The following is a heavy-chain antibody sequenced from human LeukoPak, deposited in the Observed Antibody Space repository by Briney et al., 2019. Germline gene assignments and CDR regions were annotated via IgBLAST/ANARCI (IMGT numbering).Heavy chain of an antibody. D-gene: IGHD6-13*01. CDR1: GFTFSSYW. CDR2: IKQDGSEK. J-gene: IGHJ4*02. Sequence: PGGSLRPSCAASGFTFSSYWMSWVRQAPGKGLGWVANIKQDGSEKYYVDSVKGRFTISRDNAKNSLYLQMNSLRAEDTAVYYCARVSSSWSVAPFDYWGQGTLVTVSS. V-gene: IGHV3-7*01. CDR3: ARVSSSWSVAPFDY.